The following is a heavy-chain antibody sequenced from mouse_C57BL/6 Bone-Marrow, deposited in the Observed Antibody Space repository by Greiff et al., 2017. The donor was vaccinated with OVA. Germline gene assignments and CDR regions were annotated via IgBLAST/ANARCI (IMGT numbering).Heavy chain of an antibody. CDR1: GFSFNTYA. CDR3: VRQRGWGYYYAMDY. V-gene: IGHV10-1*01. CDR2: IRSKSNNYAT. D-gene: IGHD3-1*01. J-gene: IGHJ4*01. Sequence: EVQLVESGGGLVQPKGSLKLSCAASGFSFNTYAMNWVRQAPGKGLEWVARIRSKSNNYATYYADSVKDRFTISRDDSESMLYLQMNNLKTEDTAMYYCVRQRGWGYYYAMDYWGQGTSVTVSS.